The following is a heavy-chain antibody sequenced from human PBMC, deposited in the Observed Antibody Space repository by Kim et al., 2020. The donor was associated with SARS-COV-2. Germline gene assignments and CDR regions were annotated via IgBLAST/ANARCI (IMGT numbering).Heavy chain of an antibody. J-gene: IGHJ6*02. V-gene: IGHV3-21*01. CDR1: GFTFSSYS. Sequence: GGSLRLSCAASGFTFSSYSMNWVRQAPGKGLEWVSSISSSSSYIYYADSVKGRFTISRDNAKNSLYLQMNSLRAEDTAVYYCARDMGSSWCFSAGMDVWGQGTTVTVSS. D-gene: IGHD6-13*01. CDR2: ISSSSSYI. CDR3: ARDMGSSWCFSAGMDV.